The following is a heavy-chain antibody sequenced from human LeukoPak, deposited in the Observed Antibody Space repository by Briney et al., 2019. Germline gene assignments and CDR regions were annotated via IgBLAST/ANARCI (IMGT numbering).Heavy chain of an antibody. Sequence: GGSLRLSCAVSGFTVSTNYMNWVRQAPGKGLEWVSVIYSADTTNYAESVKGRFTISRDNSKNTLYLQMNSLRAEDTAVYYCAGDVAAPGGVYFDYWGQGALVTVSS. D-gene: IGHD3-16*01. CDR1: GFTVSTNY. CDR2: IYSADTT. J-gene: IGHJ4*02. CDR3: AGDVAAPGGVYFDY. V-gene: IGHV3-66*01.